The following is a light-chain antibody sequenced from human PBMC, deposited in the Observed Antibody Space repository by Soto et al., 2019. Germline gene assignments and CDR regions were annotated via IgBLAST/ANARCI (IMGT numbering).Light chain of an antibody. Sequence: EIVLTQSPGTLSLSPGERATLSCRASQSVSSSYLAWYQQKPGQAPRLLIYDASIRATGIPDRFSGSGSGTDFTLTISSVEPEDVAVYYCQQYGSAPWTFGQGTRVEIK. CDR3: QQYGSAPWT. J-gene: IGKJ1*01. CDR2: DAS. CDR1: QSVSSSY. V-gene: IGKV3-20*01.